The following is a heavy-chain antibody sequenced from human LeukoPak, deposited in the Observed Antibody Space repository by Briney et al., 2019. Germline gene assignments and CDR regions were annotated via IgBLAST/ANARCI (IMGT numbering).Heavy chain of an antibody. V-gene: IGHV1-69*13. J-gene: IGHJ5*02. Sequence: ASVKVSCKASGGTFSSYAISWVRQAPGQGLEWMGGIIPIFGTANYAQKFQGRVTITADESTSTAYMELSSLRSEDTAVYYCAGDLPSTIFGVANWFDPWGQGTLVTVSS. CDR1: GGTFSSYA. CDR2: IIPIFGTA. D-gene: IGHD3-3*01. CDR3: AGDLPSTIFGVANWFDP.